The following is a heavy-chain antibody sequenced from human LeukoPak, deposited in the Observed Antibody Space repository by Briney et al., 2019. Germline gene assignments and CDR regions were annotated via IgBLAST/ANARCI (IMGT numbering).Heavy chain of an antibody. CDR1: GYSFTSYW. D-gene: IGHD2-2*01. J-gene: IGHJ4*02. V-gene: IGHV5-51*01. CDR3: ARRQGCSSTSCPPDY. CDR2: IYPGDSDT. Sequence: GESLKISCKGSGYSFTSYWIGWVRQMPGKGLEWMGIIYPGDSDTRYRPCFQGQVTISADKSIRTAYLQWSSLKASDTAMYYCARRQGCSSTSCPPDYWGQGTLVTVSS.